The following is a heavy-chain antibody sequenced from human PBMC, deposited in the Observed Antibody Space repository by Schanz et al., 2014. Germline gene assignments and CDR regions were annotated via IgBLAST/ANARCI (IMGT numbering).Heavy chain of an antibody. J-gene: IGHJ5*02. CDR3: VRDGPPCGGDCQNRFGP. CDR2: INSISTYI. V-gene: IGHV3-21*01. CDR1: GFTFSSFS. D-gene: IGHD2-21*02. Sequence: EVQLLESGGGLVKPGGSLRLSCAASGFTFSSFSMHWVRRPPGGGLQWVSSINSISTYIRYADSVRGRFTVSRDNANNSLFLQMDSLGVEDTALYYCVRDGPPCGGDCQNRFGPWGQGTLATVSS.